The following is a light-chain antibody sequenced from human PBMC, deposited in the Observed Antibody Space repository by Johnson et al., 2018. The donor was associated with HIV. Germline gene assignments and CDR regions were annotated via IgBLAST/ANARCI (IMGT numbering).Light chain of an antibody. V-gene: IGLV1-51*02. Sequence: QSVLTQPPSVSAAPGQKVTISCSGSSSNIGNNFVSWYQQLPGTAPKLLIYENNKRPSGIPARFSGSTSGTSATLAIPGLLPGDEADYYCGTWDSSLSAGGNVFGTGTKVTVL. CDR2: ENN. CDR3: GTWDSSLSAGGNV. CDR1: SSNIGNNF. J-gene: IGLJ1*01.